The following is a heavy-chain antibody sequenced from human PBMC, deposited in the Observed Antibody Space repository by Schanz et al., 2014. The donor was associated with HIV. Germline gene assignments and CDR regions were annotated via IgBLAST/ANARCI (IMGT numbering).Heavy chain of an antibody. CDR1: GFTFSTYS. V-gene: IGHV3-21*04. D-gene: IGHD2-21*02. J-gene: IGHJ4*02. CDR2: ISSSSSYI. Sequence: EVQLVESGGGLVKPGGSLRLSCAASGFTFSTYSMNWVRQAPGKGLEWVSSISSSSSYIYYADSVKGRVTVSRDNAKNSLFLQMNSLRVEDTAVYYCARDQGYCAGSTCYSWYYFDSWGQGTPVTVSS. CDR3: ARDQGYCAGSTCYSWYYFDS.